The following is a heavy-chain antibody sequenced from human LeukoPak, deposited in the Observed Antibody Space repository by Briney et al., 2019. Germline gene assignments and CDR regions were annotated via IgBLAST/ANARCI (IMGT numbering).Heavy chain of an antibody. CDR2: IYPGDSDT. CDR3: ARLLLWFGELPYGMDV. CDR1: GYSFTSYW. D-gene: IGHD3-10*01. Sequence: PGESLQISCKGSGYSFTSYWIGWVRQLPGKGLEWMGIIYPGDSDTRYSPSFQGQVTISADKSISTAYLQWSSLKASDTAMYYCARLLLWFGELPYGMDVWGKGTTVTVSS. V-gene: IGHV5-51*01. J-gene: IGHJ6*04.